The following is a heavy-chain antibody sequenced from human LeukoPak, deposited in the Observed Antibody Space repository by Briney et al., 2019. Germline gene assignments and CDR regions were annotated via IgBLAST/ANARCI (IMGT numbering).Heavy chain of an antibody. CDR2: IIPIFGTA. Sequence: SVKVSCKASGGTFSSYAISWVRQAPGRGLEWMGGIIPIFGTANYAQKFQGRVTITADESTSTAYVELSSLRSEDTAVYYCARGPLYCSSTSCLLRYWGQGTLVTVSS. CDR3: ARGPLYCSSTSCLLRY. CDR1: GGTFSSYA. D-gene: IGHD2-2*01. J-gene: IGHJ4*02. V-gene: IGHV1-69*13.